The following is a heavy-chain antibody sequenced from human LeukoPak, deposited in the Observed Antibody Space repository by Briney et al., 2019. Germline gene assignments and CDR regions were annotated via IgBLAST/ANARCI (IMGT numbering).Heavy chain of an antibody. D-gene: IGHD3-22*01. CDR3: ARDAASDTSSYVVDVKSPYDY. Sequence: WASVKVSCKASGYTFISYGITWARQAPGQGLEWMGWISAYNGHTNYARSVQGRVTMTTDTSTSTAYMELRSLRSDDTAVYYCARDAASDTSSYVVDVKSPYDYWGQGTLVTVSS. CDR2: ISAYNGHT. V-gene: IGHV1-18*01. J-gene: IGHJ4*02. CDR1: GYTFISYG.